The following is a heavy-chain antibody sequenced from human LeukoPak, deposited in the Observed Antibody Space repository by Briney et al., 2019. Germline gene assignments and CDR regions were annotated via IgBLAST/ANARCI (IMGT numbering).Heavy chain of an antibody. D-gene: IGHD3-16*01. CDR3: ARASWVSSADAVR. Sequence: GGSLTLSCAASGLSFSSFAMSWVRQAPARGLEWLSSMKGTGETFYVDSVRGRFTLSRDDSRNTVYLQLNNLRVEDTAVYYCARASWVSSADAVRWGQGTVVTVSS. V-gene: IGHV3-23*01. CDR2: MKGTGET. J-gene: IGHJ4*02. CDR1: GLSFSSFA.